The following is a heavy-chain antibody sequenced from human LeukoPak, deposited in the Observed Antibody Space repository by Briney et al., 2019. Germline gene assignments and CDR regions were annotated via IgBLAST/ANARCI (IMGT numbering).Heavy chain of an antibody. CDR2: IYHSGST. V-gene: IGHV4-30-2*01. J-gene: IGHJ3*02. CDR1: GGSISSSSYY. CDR3: ARAVPRDAFDI. Sequence: SETLSLTCTVSGGSISSSSYYWGWIRQPPGKGLEWIGYIYHSGSTYYNPSLKSRVTISVDRSKNQFSLKLSSVTAADTAVYYCARAVPRDAFDIWGQGTMVTVSS.